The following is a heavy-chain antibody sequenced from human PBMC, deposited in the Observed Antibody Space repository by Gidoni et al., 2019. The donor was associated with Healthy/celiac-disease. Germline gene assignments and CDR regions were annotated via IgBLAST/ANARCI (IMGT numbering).Heavy chain of an antibody. CDR3: ARVGGAIAVAGIDY. CDR2: INHSGST. J-gene: IGHJ4*02. Sequence: QVQLQQWGAGLLKPSETLSLTCAVYGGSFSGYYRSWIRQPPGKGLEWIGEINHSGSTNYNPSLKSRGTISVDTSKNQFSLKLSSVAAADTAVYYCARVGGAIAVAGIDYWGQGTLVTVSS. V-gene: IGHV4-34*01. D-gene: IGHD6-19*01. CDR1: GGSFSGYY.